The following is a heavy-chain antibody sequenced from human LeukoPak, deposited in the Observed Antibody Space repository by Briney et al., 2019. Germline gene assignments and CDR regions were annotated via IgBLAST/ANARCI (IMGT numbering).Heavy chain of an antibody. Sequence: GGSLRLSCAASGFALNSYTLSWVRQGPGKGLEGVSSISSTSAYIHYADSVKGRFTISRDNTDNDVYLQMNGLRAEDTAVYYCARVAVAGPTGWFDPWGQGTLVTFSS. CDR1: GFALNSYT. D-gene: IGHD6-19*01. CDR2: ISSTSAYI. V-gene: IGHV3-21*01. J-gene: IGHJ5*02. CDR3: ARVAVAGPTGWFDP.